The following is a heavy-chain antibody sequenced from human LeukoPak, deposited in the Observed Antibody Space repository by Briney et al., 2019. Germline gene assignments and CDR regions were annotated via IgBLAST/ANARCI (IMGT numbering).Heavy chain of an antibody. CDR3: ARVRVGVKAKGHYFDY. V-gene: IGHV3-64*01. D-gene: IGHD3-10*01. CDR2: ISSNWSNI. Sequence: GGSLRLSCAASGFTFSRYAMHLVRQAPGKGLEYVSVISSNWSNIYYANSVKGRFTISRDNSKNTLYLQMGSVSPEDMAVSYCARVRVGVKAKGHYFDYWGQGTLVTVSS. J-gene: IGHJ4*02. CDR1: GFTFSRYA.